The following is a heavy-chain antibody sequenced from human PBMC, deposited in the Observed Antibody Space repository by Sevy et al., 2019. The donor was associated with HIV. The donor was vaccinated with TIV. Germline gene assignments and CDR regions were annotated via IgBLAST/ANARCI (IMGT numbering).Heavy chain of an antibody. CDR1: GFTFSSYA. J-gene: IGHJ4*02. D-gene: IGHD3-22*01. CDR2: ISGSGGST. CDR3: AERGPPMYYYDSSGYSAFGY. Sequence: GGSLRLSCAASGFTFSSYAMSWVRQAPGKGLEWVSAISGSGGSTYYADSVKGRFTISRDNSKNTLYLQMNSLRAEDTAVYYCAERGPPMYYYDSSGYSAFGYWGQGTLVTVSS. V-gene: IGHV3-23*01.